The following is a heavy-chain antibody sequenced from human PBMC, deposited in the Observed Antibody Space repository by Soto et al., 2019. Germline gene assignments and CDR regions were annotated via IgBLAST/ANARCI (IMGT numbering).Heavy chain of an antibody. D-gene: IGHD2-8*01. CDR1: GFTFSNYA. V-gene: IGHV3-23*01. Sequence: EVQLLESGGHLVQPGGSLRLSCAASGFTFSNYAMSWVRQAPGKGLEWVSAISGSGRSTYCADSVKGRFTISRDNCKNALYLEMNSLRAEDTAVYCCARKCTSGVCSNSWGQGTLVTVSS. J-gene: IGHJ1*01. CDR3: ARKCTSGVCSNS. CDR2: ISGSGRST.